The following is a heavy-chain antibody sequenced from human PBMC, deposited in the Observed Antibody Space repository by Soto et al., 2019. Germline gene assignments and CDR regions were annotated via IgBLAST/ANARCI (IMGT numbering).Heavy chain of an antibody. CDR2: INSGGGTT. CDR1: GFTFSSYW. Sequence: GGSLRLSCAASGFTFSSYWMHWFRQAPGKGLMWVSRINSGGGTTTYADSVKGRFTISRDNAKNTLYLQMNGLRAEDTAVYYCARWFTYGNFDYFDYWGQGTQVTVSS. V-gene: IGHV3-74*01. J-gene: IGHJ4*02. CDR3: ARWFTYGNFDYFDY. D-gene: IGHD3-10*01.